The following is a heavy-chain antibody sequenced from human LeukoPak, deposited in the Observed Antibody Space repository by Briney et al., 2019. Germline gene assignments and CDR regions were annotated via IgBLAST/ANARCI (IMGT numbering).Heavy chain of an antibody. CDR3: ASLADWYYYDSSGYPLGAFDI. D-gene: IGHD3-22*01. Sequence: SETLSLTCTVSGGSISNYYWSWIRQPPGKGLEWIGYIYHSGSTNHNPSLKSRVTISIDTSKNQFSLKLSSVTAADTATYYCASLADWYYYDSSGYPLGAFDIWGQGTMVTVSS. J-gene: IGHJ3*02. CDR2: IYHSGST. CDR1: GGSISNYY. V-gene: IGHV4-59*01.